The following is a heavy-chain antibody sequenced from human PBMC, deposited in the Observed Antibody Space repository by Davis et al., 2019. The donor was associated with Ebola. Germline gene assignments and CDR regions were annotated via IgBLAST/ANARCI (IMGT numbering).Heavy chain of an antibody. CDR3: ARGLRFLEWLSPFYY. D-gene: IGHD3-3*01. J-gene: IGHJ4*02. Sequence: MPSETLSLTCAVSGGSISSGGYSWSWIRQPPGKGLEWIGEINHSGSTNYNPSLKSRVTISVDTSKNQFSLKLRSVTAADTAVYYCARGLRFLEWLSPFYYWGQGTLVTVSS. V-gene: IGHV4-34*01. CDR2: INHSGST. CDR1: GGSISSGGYS.